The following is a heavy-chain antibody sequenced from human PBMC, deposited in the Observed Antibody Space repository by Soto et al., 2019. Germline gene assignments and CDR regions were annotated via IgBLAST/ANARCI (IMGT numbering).Heavy chain of an antibody. CDR1: GGSISSYY. V-gene: IGHV4-59*13. CDR3: ATNYGGFSAPYDY. D-gene: IGHD4-17*01. Sequence: SETLSLTCPVSGGSISSYYWSWLRQPPGKGLEWIGYIFNSGGTNYNPSLKGRVTISLDMSKNQLSLGLTSVTAADTAVYYCATNYGGFSAPYDYWGQGTLVTVS. J-gene: IGHJ4*02. CDR2: IFNSGGT.